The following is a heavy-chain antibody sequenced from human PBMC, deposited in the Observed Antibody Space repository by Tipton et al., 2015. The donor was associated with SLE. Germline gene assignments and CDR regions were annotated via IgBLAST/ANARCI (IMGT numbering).Heavy chain of an antibody. CDR3: ANFQYYYDSSADSY. V-gene: IGHV3-74*01. CDR2: ITRDGSST. Sequence: SLRLSCAASGFTFSSYWMHWVRQAPGKGLVWVSRITRDGSSTIYADSVKGRFTISRDNAKNSLYLQMNSLRAEDTAVYYCANFQYYYDSSADSYWGKGTLITVSS. J-gene: IGHJ4*02. CDR1: GFTFSSYW. D-gene: IGHD3-22*01.